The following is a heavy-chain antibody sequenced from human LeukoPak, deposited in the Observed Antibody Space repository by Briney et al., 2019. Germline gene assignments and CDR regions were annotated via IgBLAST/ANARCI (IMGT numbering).Heavy chain of an antibody. J-gene: IGHJ4*02. CDR1: GFTFSSYS. CDR2: ISSSSSTI. Sequence: PGGSLRLSCAASGFTFSSYSMLWVRQAPGKGLEWVSYISSSSSTIYYADSVKGRFTISRDNSKNTLYLQMNSLRAEDTAVYYCAKGSRGFDYWGQGTLVTVSS. D-gene: IGHD3-22*01. CDR3: AKGSRGFDY. V-gene: IGHV3-48*01.